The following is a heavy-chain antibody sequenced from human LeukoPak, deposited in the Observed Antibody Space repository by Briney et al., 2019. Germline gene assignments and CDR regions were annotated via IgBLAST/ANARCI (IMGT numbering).Heavy chain of an antibody. CDR3: AREANTYYDRSLRV. Sequence: GGSLRLSCAASGFTFSSYGMHWVRQAPGKGLEWVALIWYDGTNKYYADSVKGRFTISRDNSKNTLFLQMNSLRVDDTAVYFCAREANTYYDRSLRVWGQGTLVTVSS. D-gene: IGHD3-22*01. CDR1: GFTFSSYG. CDR2: IWYDGTNK. J-gene: IGHJ4*02. V-gene: IGHV3-33*01.